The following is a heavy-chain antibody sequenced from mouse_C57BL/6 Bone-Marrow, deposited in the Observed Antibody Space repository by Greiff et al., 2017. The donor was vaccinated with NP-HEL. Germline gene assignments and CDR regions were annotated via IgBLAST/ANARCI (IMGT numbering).Heavy chain of an antibody. CDR1: GYTFTSYW. J-gene: IGHJ4*01. Sequence: QLQQPGTELVKPGASVKLSCKASGYTFTSYWMHWVKQRPGQGLEWIGNINPSNGGTNYYEKFKSKATLTVDKSSSTAYMQLSSLTSEDSAVYYCARSAYYSLYYYAMDYWGQGTSVTVSS. CDR3: ARSAYYSLYYYAMDY. V-gene: IGHV1-53*01. D-gene: IGHD2-12*01. CDR2: INPSNGGT.